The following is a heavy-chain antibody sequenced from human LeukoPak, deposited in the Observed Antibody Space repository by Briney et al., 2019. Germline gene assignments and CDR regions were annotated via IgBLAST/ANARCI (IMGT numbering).Heavy chain of an antibody. Sequence: PGGSLRLSCAASGFTFSDYYMSWLRQAPGKGLEWVSYISSSGSTIYYADSVKGRFTISRDNAKNSLYLQMNSLRAEDTAVYYCASGPPMVRGAMADYWGQGTLVTVSS. D-gene: IGHD3-10*01. J-gene: IGHJ4*02. CDR1: GFTFSDYY. V-gene: IGHV3-11*01. CDR2: ISSSGSTI. CDR3: ASGPPMVRGAMADY.